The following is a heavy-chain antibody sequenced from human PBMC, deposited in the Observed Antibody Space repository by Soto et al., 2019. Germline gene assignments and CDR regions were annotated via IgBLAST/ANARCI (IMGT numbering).Heavy chain of an antibody. V-gene: IGHV1-69*01. J-gene: IGHJ6*02. D-gene: IGHD3-16*01. CDR3: ASGETYLGV. Sequence: QVPLVQSGAEVKKPGSSVKVSCKTSRDTFNKYAFNWVRQAPGQGLEWMGWIIPIFSSRNYAEKFQGRVTITADDSTSTADMELRSLRFEDTAVYYCASGETYLGVWGQGTTVTVSS. CDR1: RDTFNKYA. CDR2: IIPIFSSR.